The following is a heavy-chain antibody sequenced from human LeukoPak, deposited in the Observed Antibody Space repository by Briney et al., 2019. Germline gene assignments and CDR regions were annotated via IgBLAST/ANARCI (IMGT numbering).Heavy chain of an antibody. CDR1: GFTFSSYA. CDR3: AKDIQGAN. CDR2: IGAGGTFT. V-gene: IGHV3-23*01. J-gene: IGHJ4*02. Sequence: PGGSLRLSCTASGFTFSSYAMNWVRQAPGKGLEWVSGIGAGGTFTYYADSVKGRFTISRDNSKNTVYLQMNSLRAEDTALYYCAKDIQGANWGQGTLVTVSS. D-gene: IGHD5-18*01.